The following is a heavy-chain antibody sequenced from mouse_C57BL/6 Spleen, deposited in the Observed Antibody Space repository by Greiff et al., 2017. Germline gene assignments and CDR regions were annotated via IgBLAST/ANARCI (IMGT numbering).Heavy chain of an antibody. Sequence: EVHLVESGGGLVKPGGSLKLSCAASGFTFSSYAMSWVRQTPEKRLEWVATISDGGSYTYYPDNVKGRFTISRDNAKNNLYLQMSHLKSEDTAMYYCARDRLSYYFDYWGQGTTLTVSS. J-gene: IGHJ2*01. CDR3: ARDRLSYYFDY. CDR2: ISDGGSYT. CDR1: GFTFSSYA. V-gene: IGHV5-4*01.